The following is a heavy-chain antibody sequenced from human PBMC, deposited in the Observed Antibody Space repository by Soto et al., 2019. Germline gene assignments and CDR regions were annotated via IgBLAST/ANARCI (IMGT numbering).Heavy chain of an antibody. CDR2: ITVNSGNT. D-gene: IGHD6-19*01. CDR3: GRGLGGGWYYFDY. Sequence: QGHLVQSGVEVKEPGASVRVSCKASGYSFINYGIGWVRQAPGQGLEWMGWITVNSGNTNYPQKFRGRVTMTTDTSTSTAYMELRSLTSDDTAVYYCGRGLGGGWYYFDYWGPGTLVTVSS. CDR1: GYSFINYG. J-gene: IGHJ4*02. V-gene: IGHV1-18*04.